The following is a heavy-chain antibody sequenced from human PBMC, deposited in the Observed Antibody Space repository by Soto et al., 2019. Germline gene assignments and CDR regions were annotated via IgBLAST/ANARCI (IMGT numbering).Heavy chain of an antibody. J-gene: IGHJ5*02. CDR2: ISGSGGTT. V-gene: IGHV3-23*01. D-gene: IGHD5-12*01. Sequence: EVQLLESGGGFLQPGGSLRLSCAASGFTFSRYYMSWVRQAPGKGLEWVSGISGSGGTTYYADSVKGRFTISRDNSENTLHLQLNSLRAEDTALYYCAKSPRNEGCSGCPPDWFDPWGQGTLVTVSS. CDR3: AKSPRNEGCSGCPPDWFDP. CDR1: GFTFSRYY.